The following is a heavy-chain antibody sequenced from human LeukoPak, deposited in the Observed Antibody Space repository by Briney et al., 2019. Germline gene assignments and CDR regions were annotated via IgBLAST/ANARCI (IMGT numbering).Heavy chain of an antibody. J-gene: IGHJ2*01. Sequence: ASQTLSLTCTVSGGSISSGGYYWTWIRQHPGKGLEYIGYIYYSGSTYYNPSLESRVTISIDTSKNQFSLKLSSVTAADTAVYYCARAPYYYGSGSTAFDLWGRGTLVTVSS. D-gene: IGHD3-10*01. CDR3: ARAPYYYGSGSTAFDL. CDR2: IYYSGST. V-gene: IGHV4-31*03. CDR1: GGSISSGGYY.